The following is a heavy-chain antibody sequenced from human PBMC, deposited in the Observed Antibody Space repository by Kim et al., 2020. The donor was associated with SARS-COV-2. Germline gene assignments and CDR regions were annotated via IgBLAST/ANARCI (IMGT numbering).Heavy chain of an antibody. J-gene: IGHJ3*02. CDR1: GFTFSSYA. CDR2: ISYDGSNK. V-gene: IGHV3-30*04. D-gene: IGHD3-22*01. CDR3: ASAYYYDSNDDAFDI. Sequence: GGSLRLSCAASGFTFSSYAMHWVRQAPGKGLEWVAVISYDGSNKYYADSVKGRFTISRDNSKNTLYLQMNSLRAEDTAVYYCASAYYYDSNDDAFDIWG.